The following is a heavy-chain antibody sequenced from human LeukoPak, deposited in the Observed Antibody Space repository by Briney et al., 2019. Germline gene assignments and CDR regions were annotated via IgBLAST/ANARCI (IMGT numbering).Heavy chain of an antibody. CDR3: ARIYYFGDNNWRYFDN. V-gene: IGHV3-7*01. D-gene: IGHD3-10*01. Sequence: GGSLRLSCAASGFTFNSYWMRWVPQAPGKGLEWVANIDPDGSEKQYGDSVKGRFTTSRDNAKNPLYLQMNSLRDEDTAIYYCARIYYFGDNNWRYFDNWGQGTLVTVSS. J-gene: IGHJ4*02. CDR2: IDPDGSEK. CDR1: GFTFNSYW.